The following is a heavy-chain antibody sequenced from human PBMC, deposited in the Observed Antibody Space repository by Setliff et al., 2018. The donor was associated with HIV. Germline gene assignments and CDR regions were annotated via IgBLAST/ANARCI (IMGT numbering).Heavy chain of an antibody. CDR2: INTDGSSA. CDR3: VREGWSALRYFDWLLSYMDV. J-gene: IGHJ6*03. V-gene: IGHV3-74*01. Sequence: GESLKISCAASGFTFSSYWMHWVRQAPGKGLVWVSRINTDGSSAAYADSVKGRFTISRDNAKNTVNLQMNSLRAEDTAVYYCVREGWSALRYFDWLLSYMDVWGKGTTVTVSS. D-gene: IGHD3-9*01. CDR1: GFTFSSYW.